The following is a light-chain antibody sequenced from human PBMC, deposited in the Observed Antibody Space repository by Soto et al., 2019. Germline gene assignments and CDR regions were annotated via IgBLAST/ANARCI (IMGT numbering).Light chain of an antibody. J-gene: IGLJ3*02. CDR1: SGHSSYA. Sequence: QPVLTQSPSASASLGASVKLTCTLSSGHSSYAIAWHQQQPEKGPRYLMKLNSDGSHIKGDGIPDRFSGSSSGAECYLTISSLQSEDETDYYCQTWGTGIRVFGGGTKLTVL. CDR3: QTWGTGIRV. CDR2: LNSDGSH. V-gene: IGLV4-69*01.